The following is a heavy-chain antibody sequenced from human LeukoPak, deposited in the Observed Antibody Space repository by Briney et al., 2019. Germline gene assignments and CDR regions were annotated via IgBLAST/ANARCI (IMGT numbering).Heavy chain of an antibody. D-gene: IGHD5-12*01. CDR1: GFTFSSYS. CDR3: ANGRVDRWGPFDY. CDR2: ISSSSIYI. V-gene: IGHV3-21*01. J-gene: IGHJ4*02. Sequence: GGSLSLSCAASGFTFSSYSMNWVRQAPGKGLEWVSSISSSSIYIYYADSVKGRFTISRDNSKNTLYLQMNSLRDEDTAVYYCANGRVDRWGPFDYWGQGSLVTVSS.